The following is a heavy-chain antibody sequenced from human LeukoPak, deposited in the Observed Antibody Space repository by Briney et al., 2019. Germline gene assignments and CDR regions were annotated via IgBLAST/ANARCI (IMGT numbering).Heavy chain of an antibody. J-gene: IGHJ2*01. Sequence: PGGSLRLSCAASGFTFSSYAMSWVRQAPGKGLEWVSTFSGSGGNTYYADSVKGRFTISRDNSKNTLYLQMNSLRAEDTAVYYCAKVRQLAHHWYFDLWGRGTLVTVSS. CDR1: GFTFSSYA. CDR2: FSGSGGNT. CDR3: AKVRQLAHHWYFDL. V-gene: IGHV3-23*01. D-gene: IGHD6-6*01.